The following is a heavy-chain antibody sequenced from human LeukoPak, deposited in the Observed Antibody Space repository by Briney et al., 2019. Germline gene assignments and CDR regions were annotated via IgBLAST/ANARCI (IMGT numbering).Heavy chain of an antibody. Sequence: GGSLRLSCAASGFTFSSHSMNWVRQAPGKGLEWVSSISTSSSYIHYADSMKGRITISRDNAKNSLYLQMNSLRAEDTAVYYCARGGSGYSYGKIDYWGQGTLVTVSS. CDR3: ARGGSGYSYGKIDY. CDR2: ISTSSSYI. V-gene: IGHV3-21*01. D-gene: IGHD5-18*01. J-gene: IGHJ4*02. CDR1: GFTFSSHS.